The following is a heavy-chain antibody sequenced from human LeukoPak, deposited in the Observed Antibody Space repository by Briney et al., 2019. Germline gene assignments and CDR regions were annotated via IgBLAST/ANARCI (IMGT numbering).Heavy chain of an antibody. CDR1: GYSISSGYY. D-gene: IGHD3-10*01. CDR2: IYHSGST. Sequence: SETLSLTCAVSGYSISSGYYWGWIRQPPGKGLEWIGSIYHSGSTHYKPSLKSRVTISVDTSKNQFSLKLSSVTAADTAVYYCARAGITMVRGVMAASWFDPWGQGTLVTVSS. CDR3: ARAGITMVRGVMAASWFDP. V-gene: IGHV4-38-2*01. J-gene: IGHJ5*02.